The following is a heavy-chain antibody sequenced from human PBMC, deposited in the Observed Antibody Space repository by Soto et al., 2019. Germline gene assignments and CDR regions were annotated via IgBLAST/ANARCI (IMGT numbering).Heavy chain of an antibody. CDR3: ARVSGSYYYGMDV. J-gene: IGHJ6*02. Sequence: QVQLQESGPGLVKPSVTLSLTCAVSGGSISSSNCWSWVRQPPGKGLEWIGEIYHSGSTNFNPSLKSRVTISVDKSKNQFALKLNSVTAADTAVYYCARVSGSYYYGMDVWGQGTTVTVSS. CDR1: GGSISSSNC. CDR2: IYHSGST. V-gene: IGHV4-4*02.